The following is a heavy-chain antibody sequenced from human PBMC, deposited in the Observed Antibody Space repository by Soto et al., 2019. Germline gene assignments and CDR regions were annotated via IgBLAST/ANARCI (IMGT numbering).Heavy chain of an antibody. Sequence: GGSLRLSCAASGFTFSSYAMSWVRQAPGKGLEWVSAISDSGGSTYYADSVKGRFTISRDNSKNTLYLQMNSLRAEDTAVYYCAKAAYGGWSQWVVFDPWAQGTLVTVPS. CDR3: AKAAYGGWSQWVVFDP. CDR2: ISDSGGST. V-gene: IGHV3-23*01. J-gene: IGHJ5*02. CDR1: GFTFSSYA. D-gene: IGHD6-19*01.